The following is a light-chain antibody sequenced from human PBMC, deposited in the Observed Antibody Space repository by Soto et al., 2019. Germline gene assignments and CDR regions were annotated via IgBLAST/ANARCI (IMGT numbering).Light chain of an antibody. J-gene: IGKJ3*01. CDR2: GAS. CDR3: QQYNNWPPLT. V-gene: IGKV3-15*01. Sequence: EIVMTQSPATLSVSPGERASLSCRASQSVSTKLAWYQQKPGQAPRLLIYGASTRATGIPARFSGSGSGTEFTLTISSLQSEDFAVYYCQQYNNWPPLTFGPGTKVEIK. CDR1: QSVSTK.